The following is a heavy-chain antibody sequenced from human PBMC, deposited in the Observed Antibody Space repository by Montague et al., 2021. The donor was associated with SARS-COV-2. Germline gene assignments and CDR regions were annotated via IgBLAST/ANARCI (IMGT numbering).Heavy chain of an antibody. J-gene: IGHJ4*02. CDR1: GGSISSGGYY. Sequence: TLSLTCTVSGGSISSGGYYWSWIRQHPGKGLEWIGYIYYSGSTYYNPSLKSRVTISVDTSKNQFSLKLSSVTAADTAVYYCARDGRRTMVIARMVITLHYFDYWGQGTLVTVSS. V-gene: IGHV4-31*03. CDR2: IYYSGST. D-gene: IGHD4/OR15-4a*01. CDR3: ARDGRRTMVIARMVITLHYFDY.